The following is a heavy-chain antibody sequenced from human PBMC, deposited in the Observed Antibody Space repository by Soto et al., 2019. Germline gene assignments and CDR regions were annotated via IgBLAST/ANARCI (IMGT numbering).Heavy chain of an antibody. J-gene: IGHJ4*02. CDR1: GYTFTSYY. D-gene: IGHD3-22*01. CDR2: INPSGGST. Sequence: ASVKVSCKASGYTFTSYYMHWVRQAPGQGLEWMGIINPSGGSTSYAQKFRGRVTMTRDTSTSTVYMELSSLRSEDTAVYYCARAYMDSSGYYYFDYWGQGTLVTVSS. V-gene: IGHV1-46*01. CDR3: ARAYMDSSGYYYFDY.